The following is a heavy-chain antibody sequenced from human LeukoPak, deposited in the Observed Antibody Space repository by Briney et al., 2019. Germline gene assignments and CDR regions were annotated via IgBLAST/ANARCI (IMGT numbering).Heavy chain of an antibody. CDR3: ARESATLRSSWYFDY. CDR1: GFTFSSYS. Sequence: AGGSLRLSCAASGFTFSSYSMNWVRQAPGKGLEWVSSISSSSSYIYYADSVKGRFTISRDKAKNSLYLQMNSLRAEDTAVYYCARESATLRSSWYFDYWGQGTLVTVSS. D-gene: IGHD6-13*01. CDR2: ISSSSSYI. J-gene: IGHJ4*02. V-gene: IGHV3-21*01.